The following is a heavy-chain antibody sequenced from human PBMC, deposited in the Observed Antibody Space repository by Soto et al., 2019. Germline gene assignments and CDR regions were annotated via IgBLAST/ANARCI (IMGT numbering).Heavy chain of an antibody. CDR1: GGSFSGYY. D-gene: IGHD6-13*01. J-gene: IGHJ6*02. CDR2: INHSGST. V-gene: IGHV4-34*01. CDR3: ARAKATAAAFRDYYYGMDV. Sequence: SETLSLTCAVYGGSFSGYYWNWIRQPPGKGLEWIGEINHSGSTDYNPSLKSRVTISVDTSKNQFSLKLTSVTAADTAVYYCARAKATAAAFRDYYYGMDVWGQGTTVTVSS.